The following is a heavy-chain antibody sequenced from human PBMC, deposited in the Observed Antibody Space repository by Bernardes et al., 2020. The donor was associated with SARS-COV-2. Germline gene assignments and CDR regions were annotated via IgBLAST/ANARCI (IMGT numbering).Heavy chain of an antibody. CDR3: VSVTWSQHDDFDI. CDR2: ISSSGSTI. CDR1: GFTFSDYY. J-gene: IGHJ3*02. Sequence: GGSLRLSCAASGFTFSDYYMSWIRQAPGKGLEWVSYISSSGSTIYYADSVKGRFTISRDNAKNSLYLQMNSLRAEDTAVYYCVSVTWSQHDDFDIWGQGTMVTVSS. D-gene: IGHD1-26*01. V-gene: IGHV3-11*01.